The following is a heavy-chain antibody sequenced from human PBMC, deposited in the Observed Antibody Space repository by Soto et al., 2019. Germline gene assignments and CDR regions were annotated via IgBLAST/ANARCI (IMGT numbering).Heavy chain of an antibody. V-gene: IGHV3-21*01. CDR1: GFIFSSYG. Sequence: GGSLRLSCAASGFIFSSYGMSWVRQAPGKGLEWVSSISSSSSYIYYADSVKGRFTISRDNAKNSLYLQMNSLRAEDTAVYYCARAGDFWSGYYYYGMDVWGQGTTVTVSS. D-gene: IGHD3-3*01. J-gene: IGHJ6*02. CDR3: ARAGDFWSGYYYYGMDV. CDR2: ISSSSSYI.